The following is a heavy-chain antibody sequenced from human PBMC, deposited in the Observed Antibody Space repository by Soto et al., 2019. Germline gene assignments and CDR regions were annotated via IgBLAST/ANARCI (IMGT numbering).Heavy chain of an antibody. D-gene: IGHD1-26*01. CDR2: LSGSGTST. CDR3: AKGGPVGATKLYYFDY. CDR1: GFTFSSYA. Sequence: EVQLLESGGGLVPPGGSLRLSCAASGFTFSSYAMTWVRQAPGKGLEWVSGLSGSGTSTYYADSVKGRFTISRDNSKNTLYLQMNSLRAEDTAVYYCAKGGPVGATKLYYFDYWGQGTLVTVSS. J-gene: IGHJ4*02. V-gene: IGHV3-23*01.